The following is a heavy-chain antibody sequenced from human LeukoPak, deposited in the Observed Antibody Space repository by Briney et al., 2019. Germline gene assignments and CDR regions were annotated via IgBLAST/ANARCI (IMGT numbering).Heavy chain of an antibody. Sequence: ASVKVSCKASGYTFTNYGISWVRQAPGQGLEWMGWISAYNGNTNYAHKFHGRVTKTTDTSTNTAYMELRSLRSDDTAVYYCARDRTITMVRGVITQDQFDYWGQGTLVTAS. CDR2: ISAYNGNT. J-gene: IGHJ4*02. CDR1: GYTFTNYG. D-gene: IGHD3-10*01. CDR3: ARDRTITMVRGVITQDQFDY. V-gene: IGHV1-18*01.